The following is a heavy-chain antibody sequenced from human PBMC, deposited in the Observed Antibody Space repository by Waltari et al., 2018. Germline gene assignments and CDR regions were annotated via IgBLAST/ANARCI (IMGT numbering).Heavy chain of an antibody. V-gene: IGHV3-73*02. CDR3: ARDSWNNIWHRDY. CDR1: GFPFSCAA. J-gene: IGHJ4*02. D-gene: IGHD1-1*01. Sequence: DVRLVESGGGLVKPGGSPRLSCVGTGFPFSCAAINWVRQAPGKGVGLVGRSRSRSNNYATEYGESLRCRFTMSRDDVANTAVLQINSLRVDDTAVYYCARDSWNNIWHRDYWGQGTLVTVSS. CDR2: SRSRSNNYAT.